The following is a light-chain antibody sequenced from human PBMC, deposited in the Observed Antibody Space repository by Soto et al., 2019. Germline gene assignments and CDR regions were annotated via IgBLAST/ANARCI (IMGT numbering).Light chain of an antibody. V-gene: IGKV1-5*03. Sequence: DIQMTQSPSTLSASLGDRVTITCRASQSISNWLAWYQQKPGKAPKLLIYKASSLERGVPSRFSGSASGTEFTLTISSLQPDDFATYYCQQYNSVSLLTFGGGTKVDI. CDR3: QQYNSVSLLT. CDR1: QSISNW. J-gene: IGKJ4*01. CDR2: KAS.